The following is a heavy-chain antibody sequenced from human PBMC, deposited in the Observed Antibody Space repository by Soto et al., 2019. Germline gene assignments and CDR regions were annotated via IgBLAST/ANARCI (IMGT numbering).Heavy chain of an antibody. Sequence: SETLSLTCTVSGGSISSSSYYWGWIRQPPGRGLEWIGSIYYSGSTYYNPSLKSRVTISVDTSKNQFSLKLSSVTAADTAVYYCARRNYYYYMDVWGKGTTVTVSS. J-gene: IGHJ6*03. CDR2: IYYSGST. CDR1: GGSISSSSYY. V-gene: IGHV4-39*01. CDR3: ARRNYYYYMDV.